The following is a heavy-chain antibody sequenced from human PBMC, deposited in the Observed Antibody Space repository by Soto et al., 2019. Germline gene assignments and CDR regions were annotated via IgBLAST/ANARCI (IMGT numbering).Heavy chain of an antibody. D-gene: IGHD2-21*01. Sequence: VGSLRLSCRASGFTFISYAMSRVRNCPVKGLGWVSAISGSGGSTYYADSVKGRFTISRDNSKNTLYLQMNSLRAEDTAVYYCAKDSYCGGDCYLPADYMEVWGKGTTVTVSS. CDR2: ISGSGGST. CDR1: GFTFISYA. J-gene: IGHJ6*03. V-gene: IGHV3-23*01. CDR3: AKDSYCGGDCYLPADYMEV.